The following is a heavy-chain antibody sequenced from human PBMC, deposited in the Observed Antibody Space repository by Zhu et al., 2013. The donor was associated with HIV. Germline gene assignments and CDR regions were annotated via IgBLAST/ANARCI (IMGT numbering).Heavy chain of an antibody. D-gene: IGHD2-2*01. CDR2: INPNSGGT. Sequence: QVQLVQSGAEVKKPGASVKVSCKASGYTFTGYYMHWVRQAPGQGLEWMGWINPNSGGTNYAQKFQGRVTMTRDTSISTAYMELSRLRSDDTAVYYCAREQCSSTTCYQYMDVWGKRDQRSPSP. CDR1: GYTFTGYY. J-gene: IGHJ6*03. CDR3: AREQCSSTTCYQYMDV. V-gene: IGHV1-2*02.